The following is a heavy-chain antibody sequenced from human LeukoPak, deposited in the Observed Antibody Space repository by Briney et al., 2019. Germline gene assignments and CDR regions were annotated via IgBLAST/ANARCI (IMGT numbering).Heavy chain of an antibody. CDR1: GYTFNGYY. D-gene: IGHD6-13*01. Sequence: ASVKVSCKSSGYTFNGYYMHWVRQAPGQGLEWMGIINPSGGSTSYAQKFQGRVTMTRDMSTSTVYMELSSLRSEDTAVYYCARDGRGSSWYGDYWGQGTLVTVSS. V-gene: IGHV1-46*02. CDR2: INPSGGST. CDR3: ARDGRGSSWYGDY. J-gene: IGHJ4*02.